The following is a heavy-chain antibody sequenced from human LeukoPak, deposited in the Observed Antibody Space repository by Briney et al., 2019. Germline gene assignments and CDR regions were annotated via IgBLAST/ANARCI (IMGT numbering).Heavy chain of an antibody. CDR3: ARDNTAMYSCWFDP. CDR1: GFTFSSYG. CDR2: IRYDGSNK. J-gene: IGHJ5*02. D-gene: IGHD5-18*01. V-gene: IGHV3-30*02. Sequence: GGSLRLSCAASGFTFSSYGMHWVRQAPGKGLEWVAFIRYDGSNKYYADSVKGRFTISRDNSKNTLYLQMNSLRAEDTAVYYCARDNTAMYSCWFDPWGQGTLVTVSS.